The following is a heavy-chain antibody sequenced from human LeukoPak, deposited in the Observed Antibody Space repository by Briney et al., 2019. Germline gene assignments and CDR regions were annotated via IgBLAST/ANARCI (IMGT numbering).Heavy chain of an antibody. D-gene: IGHD1-26*01. CDR1: GYSFTSYL. Sequence: GESLKISFKGSGYSFTSYLIGWVRQMPGKGVGWMGIIYPGDSDTRYSPSFQGQVTISADKSISTAYLQWSRLKASDTAMYYCARLAWWELNDAFDIWGQGTMVTVSS. J-gene: IGHJ3*02. V-gene: IGHV5-51*01. CDR3: ARLAWWELNDAFDI. CDR2: IYPGDSDT.